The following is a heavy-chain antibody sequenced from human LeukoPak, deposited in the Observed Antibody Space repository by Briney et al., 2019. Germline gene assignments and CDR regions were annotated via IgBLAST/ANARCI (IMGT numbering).Heavy chain of an antibody. D-gene: IGHD1-14*01. CDR2: ISAYNGNT. CDR1: GYTFTSYG. Sequence: ASVKVSCKASGYTFTSYGISWVRQAPGQGLEWMGWISAYNGNTNYAQKLQGRVTMTTDTSTSTAYMELRSLRSDDTAVYYCARTKAWASDDAFDIWGQGTMVTVSS. J-gene: IGHJ3*02. V-gene: IGHV1-18*01. CDR3: ARTKAWASDDAFDI.